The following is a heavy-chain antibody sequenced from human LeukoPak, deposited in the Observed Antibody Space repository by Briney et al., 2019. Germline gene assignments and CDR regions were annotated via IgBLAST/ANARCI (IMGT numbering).Heavy chain of an antibody. V-gene: IGHV3-9*01. D-gene: IGHD4-17*01. CDR1: GFTFDDFA. CDR2: ITWNSGRI. Sequence: GGSLRLSCAASGFTFDDFAMHWVRQGPEKGLEWVSGITWNSGRIGYADSVKGRFTISRDNARNSLYLQMNSLTAEDTAFYYCARGLTTVTAYFEYWGQGTLVTVSS. J-gene: IGHJ4*02. CDR3: ARGLTTVTAYFEY.